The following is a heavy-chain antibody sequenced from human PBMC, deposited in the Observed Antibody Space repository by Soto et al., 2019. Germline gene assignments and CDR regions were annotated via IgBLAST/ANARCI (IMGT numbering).Heavy chain of an antibody. D-gene: IGHD3-22*01. J-gene: IGHJ4*02. CDR3: ARRTDSSGYYTVFDY. V-gene: IGHV4-34*01. Sequence: SETLSLTCAVYGGSFSGYYWSWIRQPPGKGLEWIGEINHSGSTNYNPSLKSRVTISVDTSKNQFSLKLSSVTAADTAVYYCARRTDSSGYYTVFDYWGQGTLVTSPQ. CDR2: INHSGST. CDR1: GGSFSGYY.